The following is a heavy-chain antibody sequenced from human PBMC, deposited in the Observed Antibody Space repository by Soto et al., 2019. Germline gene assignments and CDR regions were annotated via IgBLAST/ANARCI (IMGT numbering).Heavy chain of an antibody. CDR1: GFTFSSYS. V-gene: IGHV3-21*01. Sequence: EVQLVESGGGLVKPGGSLRLSCAASGFTFSSYSMNWVRQAPGKGLEWVSSISSSSSYIYYADSVKGRFTISRDNAKNSLVLPMKRPRGEDKGGYYWAEDFGGWTVTTGGAFDIWGQGTMVTVSS. CDR3: AEDFGGWTVTTGGAFDI. J-gene: IGHJ3*02. D-gene: IGHD4-17*01. CDR2: ISSSSSYI.